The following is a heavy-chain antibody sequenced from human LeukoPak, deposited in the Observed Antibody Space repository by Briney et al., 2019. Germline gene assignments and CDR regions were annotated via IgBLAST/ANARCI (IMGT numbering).Heavy chain of an antibody. CDR2: INPSGGST. V-gene: IGHV1-46*01. CDR1: GYTFTSYY. J-gene: IGHJ6*04. CDR3: ARGLAFSSGWYAPVDV. D-gene: IGHD6-19*01. Sequence: ASVKVSCKASGYTFTSYYMHWVRQAPGQGLEWMGIINPSGGSTSYAQKFQGRVTMTRDMSTSTVYMELSSLRSEDTAVYYCARGLAFSSGWYAPVDVWGKGTTVTVSS.